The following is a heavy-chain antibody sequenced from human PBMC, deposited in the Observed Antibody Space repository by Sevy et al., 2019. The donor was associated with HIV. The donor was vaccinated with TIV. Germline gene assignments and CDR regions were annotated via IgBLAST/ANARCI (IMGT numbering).Heavy chain of an antibody. CDR3: AKYVY. J-gene: IGHJ4*02. V-gene: IGHV3-7*03. CDR1: GFTFSTHW. Sequence: GGSLRLSCAASGFTFSTHWMSWVRQAPGKGLEWVANIKEDGSEKYYVDSVKSRFTISRDNAKNSLFLQMNSLRAEDTAVYYCAKYVYWGQGTLVTVSS. CDR2: IKEDGSEK. D-gene: IGHD3-10*02.